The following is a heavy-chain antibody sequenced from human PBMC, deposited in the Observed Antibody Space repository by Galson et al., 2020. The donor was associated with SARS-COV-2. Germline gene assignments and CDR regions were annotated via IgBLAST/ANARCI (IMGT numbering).Heavy chain of an antibody. Sequence: GGSLRLSCAASGFTFSSYALSWVRQAPGKGLEWVSAIYSGGTTYYADSVKGRFTISRDMSKNTLYLQMNSLTTEDTAVYYCAKTSRFGGATFDFWGQGTLVTVSS. V-gene: IGHV3-23*03. J-gene: IGHJ4*02. D-gene: IGHD3-16*01. CDR2: IYSGGTT. CDR3: AKTSRFGGATFDF. CDR1: GFTFSSYA.